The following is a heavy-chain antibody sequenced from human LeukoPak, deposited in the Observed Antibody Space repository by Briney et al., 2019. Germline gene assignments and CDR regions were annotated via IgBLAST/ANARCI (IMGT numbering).Heavy chain of an antibody. V-gene: IGHV4-59*01. J-gene: IGHJ4*02. Sequence: SETLSLTCTVSGGSLSSYYWSWVRQPPGKGLEWIGYIYYIWSTNYYPSLNSRVTISVDTSKNQFSLKLSSVSAADTAVYYCARAYRPRSYYFDYWGQGTLVTVSS. CDR2: IYYIWST. CDR3: ARAYRPRSYYFDY. CDR1: GGSLSSYY. D-gene: IGHD3-16*01.